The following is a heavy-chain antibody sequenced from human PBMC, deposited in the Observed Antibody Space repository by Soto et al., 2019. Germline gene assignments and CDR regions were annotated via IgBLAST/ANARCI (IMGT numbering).Heavy chain of an antibody. D-gene: IGHD6-6*01. CDR1: GFTFESCA. Sequence: GGSLRLSCAASGFTFESCAMSWVRQAPGKGLEWVSSISGSGTTTYYAESVKGRFSVSRDNSRDTLYLQVNSLGADDTAVYFCANQGALRPSDHFFELDDWRQVTTVTRSS. V-gene: IGHV3-23*01. CDR3: ANQGALRPSDHFFELDD. CDR2: ISGSGTTT. J-gene: IGHJ6*02.